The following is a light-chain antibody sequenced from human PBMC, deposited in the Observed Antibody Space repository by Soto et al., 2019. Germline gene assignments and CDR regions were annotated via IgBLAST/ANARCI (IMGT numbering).Light chain of an antibody. CDR2: AAY. CDR1: QGISNS. V-gene: IGKV1-27*01. J-gene: IGKJ1*01. CDR3: QKYNNAPWT. Sequence: DIQMTHSPSSVSASVLYSVTIAFRSSQGISNSLALYQQKPGKPPKLLIYAAYTLRSGVPSRFSGSGSGTDFTLTISSLQPEDVATYYCQKYNNAPWTFGQGTKVDIK.